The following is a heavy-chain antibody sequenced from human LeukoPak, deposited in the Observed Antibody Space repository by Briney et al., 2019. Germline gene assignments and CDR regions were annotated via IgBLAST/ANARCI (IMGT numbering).Heavy chain of an antibody. CDR3: AMSGGY. V-gene: IGHV3-7*03. CDR2: IKQDGSDK. J-gene: IGHJ4*02. CDR1: GFTFSSYA. Sequence: PGGSLRLSCAASGFTFSSYAMSWVRQAPGKGLEWVANIKQDGSDKYYVDSVKGRFTISRDNAKNSLYLEMNGLRVEDTAVYYCAMSGGYWGQGTLVTVSS.